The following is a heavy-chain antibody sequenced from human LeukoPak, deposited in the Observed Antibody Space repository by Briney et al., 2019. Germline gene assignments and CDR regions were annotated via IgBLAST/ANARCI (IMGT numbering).Heavy chain of an antibody. D-gene: IGHD2-21*02. J-gene: IGHJ3*02. CDR2: ISSSGSTI. Sequence: PGGSLRLSCADSGFTFSSYEMNWVRQAPGKGLEWVSYISSSGSTIYYADSVKGRFTISRDNSKNTLYLQMNSLRAEDTAVYYCAQDVPHIVVVTAIREDAFDIWGQGTMLTVSS. CDR3: AQDVPHIVVVTAIREDAFDI. CDR1: GFTFSSYE. V-gene: IGHV3-48*03.